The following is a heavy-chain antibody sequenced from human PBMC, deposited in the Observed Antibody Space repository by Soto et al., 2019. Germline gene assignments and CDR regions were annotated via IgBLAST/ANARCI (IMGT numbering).Heavy chain of an antibody. CDR1: GFTFSSYW. CDR2: IKQDGSEK. Sequence: EVQLVESGGGLVQPGGSLRLSCAASGFTFSSYWMSWVRQAPGKGLEWVANIKQDGSEKYYVDSVKGRFTISRDNAKNSLYLQMNSLRAEDTAVYYCARSGYCTNGVCYMTHYYYYMDVWGKGTTVTVSS. V-gene: IGHV3-7*01. CDR3: ARSGYCTNGVCYMTHYYYYMDV. J-gene: IGHJ6*03. D-gene: IGHD2-8*01.